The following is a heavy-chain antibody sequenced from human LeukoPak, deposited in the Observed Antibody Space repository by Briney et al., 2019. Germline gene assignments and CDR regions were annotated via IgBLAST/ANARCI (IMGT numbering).Heavy chain of an antibody. J-gene: IGHJ4*02. CDR1: GFTFSAYI. D-gene: IGHD3-22*01. CDR3: ARDGGYYYDTSAFSVYFDY. Sequence: GGSLRLSCAASGFTFSAYIMNWVRQAPGKGLEGVASISGSSSYINYADSVKGRFTISRDNAKNSLYLQMDGLRAEDTAVYYCARDGGYYYDTSAFSVYFDYWGQGTLGTVSS. CDR2: ISGSSSYI. V-gene: IGHV3-21*01.